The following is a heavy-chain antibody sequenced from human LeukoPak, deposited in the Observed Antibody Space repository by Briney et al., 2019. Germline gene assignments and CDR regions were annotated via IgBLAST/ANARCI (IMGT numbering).Heavy chain of an antibody. Sequence: GGSLRLSCAASGFTFSSYAMSWVRQAPGKGLEWVSAISGSGGSTYYADSVKGRFTISRDNSKNTLYLQMNSLRAEDTAVYYRAKWTAVVVTATTYFDYWGQGTLVTVSS. CDR3: AKWTAVVVTATTYFDY. J-gene: IGHJ4*02. V-gene: IGHV3-23*01. CDR2: ISGSGGST. D-gene: IGHD2-21*02. CDR1: GFTFSSYA.